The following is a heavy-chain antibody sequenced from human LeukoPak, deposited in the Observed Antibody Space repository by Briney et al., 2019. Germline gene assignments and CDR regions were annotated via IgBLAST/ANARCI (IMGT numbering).Heavy chain of an antibody. CDR3: ARVSNPGELLWFGELYY. J-gene: IGHJ4*02. CDR1: GYTFTSYD. D-gene: IGHD3-10*01. CDR2: MNPNSGNT. V-gene: IGHV1-8*01. Sequence: ASVKVSRKASGYTFTSYDINWVRQATGQGLEWMGWMNPNSGNTGYAQKFQGRVTMTRNTSISTAYMELSSLRSEDTAVYYCARVSNPGELLWFGELYYWGQGTLVTVSS.